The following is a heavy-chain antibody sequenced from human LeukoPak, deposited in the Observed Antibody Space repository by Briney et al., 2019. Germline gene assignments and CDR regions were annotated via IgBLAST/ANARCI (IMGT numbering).Heavy chain of an antibody. Sequence: GGSLRLLCAPSGFTFRNYWMHWVRQAPGKGLEWVASVTKGGGETYYVDSAKGRFTISRDNAKNSVHLQMSSLRDEDTAVYWCRRGHWDDHAWGQGTLVTVSS. CDR1: GFTFRNYW. CDR2: VTKGGGET. CDR3: RRGHWDDHA. V-gene: IGHV3-7*01. J-gene: IGHJ5*02. D-gene: IGHD7-27*01.